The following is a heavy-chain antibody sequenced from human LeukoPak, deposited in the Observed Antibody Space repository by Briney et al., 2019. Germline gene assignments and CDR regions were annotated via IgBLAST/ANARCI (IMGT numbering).Heavy chain of an antibody. Sequence: SETLSLTCAVYGGSFSGYYWSWIRQPPGKGLEWIGEINHSGSTNYNPSLKSRVTISVDTSKNQFSLKLSSVTAADTAVYYCARAVAEKSLFDYWGQGTLVTVSS. D-gene: IGHD6-19*01. CDR1: GGSFSGYY. CDR3: ARAVAEKSLFDY. V-gene: IGHV4-34*01. CDR2: INHSGST. J-gene: IGHJ4*02.